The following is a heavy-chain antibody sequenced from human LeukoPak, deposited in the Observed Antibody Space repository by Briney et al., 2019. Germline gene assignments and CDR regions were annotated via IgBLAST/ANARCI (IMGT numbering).Heavy chain of an antibody. CDR1: GFSFSTYS. CDR2: ITSTSSYI. V-gene: IGHV3-21*06. D-gene: IGHD2-2*01. Sequence: GGSLRLSCAASGFSFSTYSTNWVRQAPGKGLEWVSSITSTSSYIYYADSVKGRFTISRDNAKNSLYLQMNSLRAEDTAVYYCARDVRYCSSSSCYDGDYWGQGTLVTVSS. J-gene: IGHJ4*02. CDR3: ARDVRYCSSSSCYDGDY.